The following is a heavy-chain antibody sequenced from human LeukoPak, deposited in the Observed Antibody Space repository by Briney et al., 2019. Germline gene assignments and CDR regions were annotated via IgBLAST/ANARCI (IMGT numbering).Heavy chain of an antibody. Sequence: SETLSLTCAVYGGSFSGYYWSWIRQPPGKGLEWIGEINHSGSTNYNPSLKSRVTISVDTSKNQFSLKLISVTAADTAVYYCARHRKGRTFDYWGQGTLVTVSS. CDR2: INHSGST. CDR3: ARHRKGRTFDY. J-gene: IGHJ4*02. CDR1: GGSFSGYY. V-gene: IGHV4-34*01.